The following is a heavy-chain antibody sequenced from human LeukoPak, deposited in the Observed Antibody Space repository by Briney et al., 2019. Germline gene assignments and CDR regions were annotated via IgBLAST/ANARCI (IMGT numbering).Heavy chain of an antibody. Sequence: ASVKVSCKASGYTFTGYYMHWVRQAPGKGLEWMGGFDPEDGETIYAQKFQGRVTMTEDTSTDTAYMELSSLRSGDTAVYYCATGAYDFWSGYPAEYFQHWGQGTLVTVSS. CDR3: ATGAYDFWSGYPAEYFQH. D-gene: IGHD3-3*01. CDR2: FDPEDGET. CDR1: GYTFTGYY. V-gene: IGHV1-24*01. J-gene: IGHJ1*01.